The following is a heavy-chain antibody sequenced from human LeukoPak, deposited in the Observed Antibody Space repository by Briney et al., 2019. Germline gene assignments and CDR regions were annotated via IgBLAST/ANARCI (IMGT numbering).Heavy chain of an antibody. CDR3: ARDRLWWAY. V-gene: IGHV4-34*01. CDR1: GGSFSGYY. D-gene: IGHD2-21*01. J-gene: IGHJ4*02. Sequence: PSETLSLSCAVYGGSFSGYYWSWIRQPPGKGLEWIGEINHSGSTNYNPSLKSRVTISVDTSKNRFSLKLSSVTAADTAVYYCARDRLWWAYWGQGTLVTVSS. CDR2: INHSGST.